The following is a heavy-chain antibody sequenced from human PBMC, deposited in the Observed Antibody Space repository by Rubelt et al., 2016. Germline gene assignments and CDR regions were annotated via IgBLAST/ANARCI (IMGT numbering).Heavy chain of an antibody. J-gene: IGHJ5*02. CDR3: ARGLARAAAAPRRLWFDP. Sequence: QVQLQQWGAGLLKPSETLFLTRAVYGGSFSGYYWSWIRQPPGKGLEWIGEINHSGSANYNPSLKSRVTISVDTAKNQFCLKLSSVTAADTAVYYCARGLARAAAAPRRLWFDPWGQGTLVTVSS. V-gene: IGHV4-34*01. CDR1: GGSFSGYY. D-gene: IGHD6-13*01. CDR2: INHSGSA.